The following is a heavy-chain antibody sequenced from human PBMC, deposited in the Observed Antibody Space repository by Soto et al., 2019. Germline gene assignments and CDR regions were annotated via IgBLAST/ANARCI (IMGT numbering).Heavy chain of an antibody. V-gene: IGHV4-61*01. J-gene: IGHJ4*02. D-gene: IGHD6-19*01. CDR1: GGSVSSGSFY. Sequence: LSLTCTVSGGSVSSGSFYWSWIRQPPGKGLEWIGYIYYSGSTKYNSSLRNRVTISVDTXXXQFSLKLTSVTAADTAVYYCARSGSGSGWLGGQGTLVTVSS. CDR2: IYYSGST. CDR3: ARSGSGSGWL.